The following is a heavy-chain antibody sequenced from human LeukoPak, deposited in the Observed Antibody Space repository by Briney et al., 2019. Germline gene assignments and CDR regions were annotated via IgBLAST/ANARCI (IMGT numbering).Heavy chain of an antibody. Sequence: PGGSLRLSCAASRFTFSSYAMHWVRQAPGKGLEWVAVISYDGGNKYYADSVKGRLTISRDSSKNTLYLQMNSLRAEDTAVYYCARAYGDYPLTWFDYWGQGTLVTVSS. D-gene: IGHD4-17*01. CDR1: RFTFSSYA. CDR3: ARAYGDYPLTWFDY. V-gene: IGHV3-30-3*01. CDR2: ISYDGGNK. J-gene: IGHJ4*02.